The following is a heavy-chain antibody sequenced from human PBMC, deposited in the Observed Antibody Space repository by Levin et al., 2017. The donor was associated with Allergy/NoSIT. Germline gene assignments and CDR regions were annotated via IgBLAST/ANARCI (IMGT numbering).Heavy chain of an antibody. CDR3: ARVSIAAAGKPFDY. J-gene: IGHJ4*02. Sequence: SETLSLTCTVSGGSISSGDYYWSWIRQPPGKGLEWIGYIYYSGSTYYNPSLKSRVTISVDTSKNQFSLKLSSVTAADTAVYYCARVSIAAAGKPFDYWGQGTLVTVSS. CDR1: GGSISSGDYY. D-gene: IGHD6-13*01. CDR2: IYYSGST. V-gene: IGHV4-30-4*01.